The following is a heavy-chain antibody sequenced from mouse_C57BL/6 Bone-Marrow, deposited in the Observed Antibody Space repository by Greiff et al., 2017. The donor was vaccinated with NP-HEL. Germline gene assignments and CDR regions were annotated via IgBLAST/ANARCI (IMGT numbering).Heavy chain of an antibody. V-gene: IGHV14-4*01. J-gene: IGHJ2*01. CDR1: GFNIKDDY. Sequence: VHVKQSGAELVRPGASVKLSCTASGFNIKDDYMHWVKQRPEQGLEWIGWIDPENGDTEYASKFQGKATITADTSSNTAYLQLSSLTSEDTAVYYCTTFNDYDGYYFDYWGQGTTLTVSS. D-gene: IGHD2-4*01. CDR2: IDPENGDT. CDR3: TTFNDYDGYYFDY.